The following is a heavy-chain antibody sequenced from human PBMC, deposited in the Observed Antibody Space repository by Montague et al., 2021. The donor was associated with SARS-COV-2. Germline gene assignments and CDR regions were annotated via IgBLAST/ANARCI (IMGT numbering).Heavy chain of an antibody. Sequence: SETLSLTCTVSGGSVSSYYWSWIRQSPGKGLQRLGYIYYSGSTDYNPSLKSRVTMSVDTSKNQLSLRLNSVTTADTAVYFCARAGAFYDYWSGYSSSAGFFDPWGQGILVTVSS. CDR1: GGSVSSYY. CDR3: ARAGAFYDYWSGYSSSAGFFDP. D-gene: IGHD3-3*01. CDR2: IYYSGST. J-gene: IGHJ5*02. V-gene: IGHV4-59*02.